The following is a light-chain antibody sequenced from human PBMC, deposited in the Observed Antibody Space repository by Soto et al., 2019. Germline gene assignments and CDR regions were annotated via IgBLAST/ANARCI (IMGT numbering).Light chain of an antibody. CDR2: AGS. CDR3: CSYAGTTTFVA. CDR1: SSALGSSNL. V-gene: IGLV2-23*03. Sequence: QSALSQPASVSGSPGQSITISCTGASSALGSSNLVSWYQQYPGKAPKLVIYAGSKRPSGVSYRFSGSTSGNTASLTISGLQADDEADYYCCSYAGTTTFVAFGGGTKLTVL. J-gene: IGLJ2*01.